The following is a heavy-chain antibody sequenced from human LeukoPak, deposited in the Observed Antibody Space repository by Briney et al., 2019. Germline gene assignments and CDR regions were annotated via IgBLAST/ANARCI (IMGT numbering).Heavy chain of an antibody. D-gene: IGHD6-13*01. CDR3: ARGFGYSSWHFDY. V-gene: IGHV4-59*01. Sequence: KPSETLSLTCTVSGGSISSYYWSWIRQPPGKGLEWIGYIYYSGSTNYNPSLKSRVTISVDTSKNQFSLKLSSVTAADTAVYYCARGFGYSSWHFDYWGQGTLVTVSS. CDR2: IYYSGST. CDR1: GGSISSYY. J-gene: IGHJ4*02.